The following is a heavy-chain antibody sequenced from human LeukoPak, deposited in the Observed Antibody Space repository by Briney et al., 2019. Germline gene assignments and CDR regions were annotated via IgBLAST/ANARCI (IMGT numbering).Heavy chain of an antibody. J-gene: IGHJ5*02. CDR3: ARGPYYDFWSGYLGSDNWFDP. V-gene: IGHV1-2*02. CDR1: GYTFTSYG. Sequence: ASVKVSCKASGYTFTSYGISWVRQAPGQGLEWMGWINPNSGGTNYAQKFQGRVTMTRDTSISTAYMELSRLRSDDTAVYYCARGPYYDFWSGYLGSDNWFDPWGQGTLVTVSS. D-gene: IGHD3-3*01. CDR2: INPNSGGT.